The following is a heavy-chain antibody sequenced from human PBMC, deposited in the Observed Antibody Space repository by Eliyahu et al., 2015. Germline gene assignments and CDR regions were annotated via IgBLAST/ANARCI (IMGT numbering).Heavy chain of an antibody. CDR3: AKDRGSSGWYSFDS. D-gene: IGHD6-19*01. V-gene: IGHV3-9*01. Sequence: EVQLVESGGGLVQPGRSLRLSXAASGFXFXDYATHWVRQAPGKGLEWVSGISWSSGSTGYADSVKGRFTISRDNAKNSLYLQMNSLRDEDTALYYCAKDRGSSGWYSFDSWGQGTLVTVSS. CDR1: GFXFXDYA. J-gene: IGHJ4*02. CDR2: ISWSSGST.